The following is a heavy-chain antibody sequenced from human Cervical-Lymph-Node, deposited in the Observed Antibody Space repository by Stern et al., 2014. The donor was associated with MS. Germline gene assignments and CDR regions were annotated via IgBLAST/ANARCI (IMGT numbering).Heavy chain of an antibody. J-gene: IGHJ6*02. V-gene: IGHV3-30*04. CDR1: GFSFSSFA. CDR2: ILYDERHK. Sequence: QVQLVQSGGGVVQPGKSLKLSCAGSGFSFSSFAMHWVRQGPGKGLEGVGVILYDERHKKYADASKGRLPSSRENSHNTVYVLRARLRADDTAVYYCAGGGPGYYYYLSGMDVWGQGTTVTVSS. CDR3: AGGGPGYYYYLSGMDV. D-gene: IGHD1-1*01.